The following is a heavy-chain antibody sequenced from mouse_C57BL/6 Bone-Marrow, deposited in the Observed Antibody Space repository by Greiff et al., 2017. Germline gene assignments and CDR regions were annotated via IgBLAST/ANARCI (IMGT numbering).Heavy chain of an antibody. CDR3: ASPAITTVVAPYYYAMDY. CDR2: ISNGGGST. Sequence: EVKVVESGGGLVQPGGSLKLSCAASGFTFSDYYMYWVRQTPEKRLEWVAYISNGGGSTYYPDTVKGRFTISRDNAKNTLYLQMSRLKSEDTAMYYCASPAITTVVAPYYYAMDYWGQGTSVTVSS. V-gene: IGHV5-12*01. CDR1: GFTFSDYY. J-gene: IGHJ4*01. D-gene: IGHD1-1*01.